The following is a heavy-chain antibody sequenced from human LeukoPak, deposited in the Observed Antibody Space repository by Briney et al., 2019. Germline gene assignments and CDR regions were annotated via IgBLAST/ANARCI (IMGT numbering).Heavy chain of an antibody. J-gene: IGHJ6*02. CDR2: ISYDGSNK. D-gene: IGHD2-15*01. CDR3: AKDGYCSGGSCYSSPAYGMDV. Sequence: GGSLKLSCTASGFSINKYGIHWVRQAPGKGLEWVAVISYDGSNKYYADSVKGRFTISRDNSKNTLYLQMNSLRAEDTAVYYCAKDGYCSGGSCYSSPAYGMDVWGQGTTVTVSS. CDR1: GFSINKYG. V-gene: IGHV3-30*18.